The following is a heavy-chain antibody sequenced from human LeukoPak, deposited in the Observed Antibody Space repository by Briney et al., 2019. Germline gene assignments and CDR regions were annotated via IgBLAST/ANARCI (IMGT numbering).Heavy chain of an antibody. V-gene: IGHV1-8*01. J-gene: IGHJ4*02. Sequence: ASVTASFKASGYTFTNYEINWVRQAPGHGLEWMGWMNPNSGDTAYAQKFQGRITMTRSTSITTAYMELSGLRSDDTAVYYCARGLGSYDSSELTWPMISFWGQGTQVTVSS. D-gene: IGHD3-22*01. CDR1: GYTFTNYE. CDR3: ARGLGSYDSSELTWPMISF. CDR2: MNPNSGDT.